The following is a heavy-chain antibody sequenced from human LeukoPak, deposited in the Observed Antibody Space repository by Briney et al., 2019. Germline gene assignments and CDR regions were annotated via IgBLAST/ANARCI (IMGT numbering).Heavy chain of an antibody. CDR1: GGSFSGYN. CDR3: AREDDGGTNY. V-gene: IGHV4-34*01. CDR2: INHSGST. J-gene: IGHJ4*02. Sequence: SETLSLTCAVYGGSFSGYNWSWIRQPPGKGLEWIGEINHSGSTNYNPSLKSRVTISVDTSKNQFSLKLSSVTAADTAVYYCAREDDGGTNYWGQGTLVTVSS. D-gene: IGHD1-1*01.